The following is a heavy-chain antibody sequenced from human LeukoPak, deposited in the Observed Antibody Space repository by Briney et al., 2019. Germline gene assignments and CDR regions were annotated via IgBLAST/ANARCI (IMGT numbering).Heavy chain of an antibody. D-gene: IGHD2-21*02. CDR2: ISYDGSNE. J-gene: IGHJ4*02. CDR3: ARGGAYCGGDCYSAESTR. Sequence: GGSLRLSCAASGFTFSSYAMHWVRQAPGKGLEWVAVISYDGSNEYYADSVKGRFTISRDNSKNTLYLQMNSLRAEDTAVYYCARGGAYCGGDCYSAESTRWGQGTLVTVSS. CDR1: GFTFSSYA. V-gene: IGHV3-30*04.